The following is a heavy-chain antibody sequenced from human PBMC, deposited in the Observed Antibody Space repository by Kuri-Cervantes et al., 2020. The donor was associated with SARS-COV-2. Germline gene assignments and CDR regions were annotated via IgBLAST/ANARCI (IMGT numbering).Heavy chain of an antibody. Sequence: GESLKISCAASGFTFSSYGMTWVRQAPGKGLEWVSSINNGRNYMYYADSVKGRFTISRDNAKNSLYLQMNSLRAEDTAVYYCARDRSIVLVPAAIGLDAFSVWGQGTMVTVSS. D-gene: IGHD2-2*02. CDR3: ARDRSIVLVPAAIGLDAFSV. CDR1: GFTFSSYG. J-gene: IGHJ3*01. CDR2: INNGRNYM. V-gene: IGHV3-21*01.